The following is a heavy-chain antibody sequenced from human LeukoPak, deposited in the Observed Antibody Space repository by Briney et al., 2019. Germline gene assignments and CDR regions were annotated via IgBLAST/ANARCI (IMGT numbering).Heavy chain of an antibody. CDR3: ARINGSCSSTNCYNYFDS. J-gene: IGHJ5*02. V-gene: IGHV3-11*01. CDR2: ISKIGSNK. CDR1: GFTLSDHY. Sequence: GGSLRLSCEASGFTLSDHYMTWIRQAPGKGLEWVSSISKIGSNKYYKDSVKGRFTISRGNAKKALYLQVTSLRAEDTAVYYCARINGSCSSTNCYNYFDSWGQGTLVTVSS. D-gene: IGHD2-2*01.